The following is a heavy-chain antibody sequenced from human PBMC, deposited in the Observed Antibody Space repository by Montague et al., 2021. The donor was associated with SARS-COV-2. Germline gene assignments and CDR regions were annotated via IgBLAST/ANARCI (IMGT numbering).Heavy chain of an antibody. J-gene: IGHJ2*01. CDR1: GGSFSGYY. CDR3: ARGSGWYKYWYFDL. D-gene: IGHD6-19*01. Sequence: SETLSLTCAVYGGSFSGYYWSWIRQPPGKGLEWIGEMHPSGSTNYNPSLKSRVTISIDTSKNQFSLKLSSVTAADTAVYYCARGSGWYKYWYFDLWGRGTLVTVSS. V-gene: IGHV4-34*01. CDR2: MHPSGST.